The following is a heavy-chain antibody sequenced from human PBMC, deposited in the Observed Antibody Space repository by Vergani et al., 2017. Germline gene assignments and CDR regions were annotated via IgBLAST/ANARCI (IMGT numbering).Heavy chain of an antibody. CDR2: INHSGST. Sequence: QLQLQESGPGLVKPSETLSLTCTVSGGSISSSSYYWGWIRQPPGKGMEWIGEINHSGSTNYNPSLKSRVTISVDTSKNQFSLKLSSVTAADTAVYYCARASRCSSTSCYSGGFDPWGQGTLVTVSS. V-gene: IGHV4-39*07. CDR1: GGSISSSSYY. J-gene: IGHJ5*02. CDR3: ARASRCSSTSCYSGGFDP. D-gene: IGHD2-2*01.